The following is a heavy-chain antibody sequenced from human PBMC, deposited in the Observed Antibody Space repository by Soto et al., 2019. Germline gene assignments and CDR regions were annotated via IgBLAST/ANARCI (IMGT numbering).Heavy chain of an antibody. CDR3: AKGGCSGGSCYYYYYGMDV. CDR2: INAGNGNT. D-gene: IGHD2-15*01. CDR1: GYTFTNYG. Sequence: GASVKVSCKASGYTFTNYGIHWVRQAPGQRLEWMGWINAGNGNTKYSQKFQGRVTITRDTSASTAYMELSSLRSEDTAVFYCAKGGCSGGSCYYYYYGMDVWGQGTTVTVS. V-gene: IGHV1-3*01. J-gene: IGHJ6*02.